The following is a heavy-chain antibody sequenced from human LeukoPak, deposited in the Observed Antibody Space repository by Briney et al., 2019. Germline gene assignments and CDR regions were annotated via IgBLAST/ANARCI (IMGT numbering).Heavy chain of an antibody. D-gene: IGHD1-1*01. J-gene: IGHJ4*02. CDR1: GYTFTSYS. CDR3: ARGGMYNWNEGIYFDY. V-gene: IGHV1-18*01. Sequence: ASVKVSCKASGYTFTSYSISWVRQAPGQGPEWMGWISAYNGNTNYAQKLQGRVTMTTDTSTSTAYMELRSLRSDDTAVYYCARGGMYNWNEGIYFDYWGQGTLVTVSS. CDR2: ISAYNGNT.